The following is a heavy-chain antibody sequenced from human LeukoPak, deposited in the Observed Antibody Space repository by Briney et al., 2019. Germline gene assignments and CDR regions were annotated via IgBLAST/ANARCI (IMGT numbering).Heavy chain of an antibody. CDR1: GFTFSSYG. CDR2: IWYDGSNK. CDR3: ARGEDYDYVWRSYPRWYFDY. D-gene: IGHD3-16*02. J-gene: IGHJ4*02. V-gene: IGHV3-33*01. Sequence: GGSLRLSCAASGFTFSSYGMHWVRQAPGKGLEWVAVIWYDGSNKYYADSVKGRFTISRDNSKNTLYLQMNSLRAEDTAVYYCARGEDYDYVWRSYPRWYFDYWGQGTLVTVSS.